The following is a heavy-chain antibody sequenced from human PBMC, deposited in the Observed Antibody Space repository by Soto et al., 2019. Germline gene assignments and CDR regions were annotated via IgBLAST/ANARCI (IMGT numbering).Heavy chain of an antibody. J-gene: IGHJ4*02. D-gene: IGHD6-13*01. CDR2: ISGSGGST. Sequence: EVQLLESGGGLVQPGGSLRLSCATSGFTFSNYAVTWVRQAPGKGLEWVSTISGSGGSTYYADSVKGRFTISRDNSKNTMYRQMNSLRAEDTAVYYWAKDQGSSWYERDDWGQGAVVSVSS. CDR1: GFTFSNYA. CDR3: AKDQGSSWYERDD. V-gene: IGHV3-23*01.